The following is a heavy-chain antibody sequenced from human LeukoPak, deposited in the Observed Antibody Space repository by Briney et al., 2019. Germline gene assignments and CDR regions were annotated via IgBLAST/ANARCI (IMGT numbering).Heavy chain of an antibody. CDR2: ISYNGST. V-gene: IGHV4-39*01. J-gene: IGHJ4*02. Sequence: SETLSLTCTVSCGSINSSNYYWGWSRQPRGKGVEWIASISYNGSTYYNPSLESRVTMSVDTSKNQFSLQLTSVTAADTAVYYCATMRGNQLFHFGSWGQGTLVTVSS. D-gene: IGHD3-10*01. CDR3: ATMRGNQLFHFGS. CDR1: CGSINSSNYY.